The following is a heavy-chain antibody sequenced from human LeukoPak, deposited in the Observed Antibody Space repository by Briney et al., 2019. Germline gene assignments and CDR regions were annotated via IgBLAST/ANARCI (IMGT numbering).Heavy chain of an antibody. CDR3: AKGVVVMPATRADY. Sequence: PGGSLRLSCAASGFTFNNYAMNWVRRAPGKGLEWVSASSGSGGTTHYADSVKGRFTISRDNSKNTLYLQMSSLRAEDTAVYYCAKGVVVMPATRADYWGQGTLVTVSS. CDR1: GFTFNNYA. D-gene: IGHD2-15*01. CDR2: SSGSGGTT. V-gene: IGHV3-23*01. J-gene: IGHJ4*02.